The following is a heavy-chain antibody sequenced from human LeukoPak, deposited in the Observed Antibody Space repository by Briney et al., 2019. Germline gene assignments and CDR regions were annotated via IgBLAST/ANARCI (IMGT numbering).Heavy chain of an antibody. CDR3: ARERPVVGYCSSTSCPRWFDP. V-gene: IGHV1-2*04. D-gene: IGHD2-2*01. Sequence: ASVKVSCKASGYTFTGYYMHWVRQAPGQGLEWMGWINPNSDGTNYAQKFQGWVTMTRDTSISTAYMELSRLRSDDTAVYYCARERPVVGYCSSTSCPRWFDPWGQGTLVTVSS. CDR1: GYTFTGYY. CDR2: INPNSDGT. J-gene: IGHJ5*02.